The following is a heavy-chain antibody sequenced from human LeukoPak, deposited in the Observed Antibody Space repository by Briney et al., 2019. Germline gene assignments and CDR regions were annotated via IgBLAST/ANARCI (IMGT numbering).Heavy chain of an antibody. CDR2: IRYDGSNK. D-gene: IGHD5-12*01. J-gene: IGHJ3*02. CDR3: AKDLRRLRFEGDAFDI. CDR1: GFTFSSYG. Sequence: GGSLRLSCAASGFTFSSYGMHWVRQAPGKGLEWVAFIRYDGSNKYYADSVKGRFTISRGNSKNTLYLQMNSLRAEDTAVYYCAKDLRRLRFEGDAFDIWGQGTMVTVSS. V-gene: IGHV3-30*02.